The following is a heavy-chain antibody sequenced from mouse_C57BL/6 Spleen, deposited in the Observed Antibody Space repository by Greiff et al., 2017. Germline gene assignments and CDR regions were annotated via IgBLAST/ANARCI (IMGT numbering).Heavy chain of an antibody. CDR3: ARMKVIYYVYFDY. D-gene: IGHD2-1*01. J-gene: IGHJ2*01. Sequence: QVQLQQSGAELVKPGASVKMSCKASGYTFTSYCIPWVKQRPGQGLEWIGDIYPGSGSTNYNEKFKSKATLTADTSSSTAYMQLSSLTSEDSAVYYCARMKVIYYVYFDYWGQGTTLTVSS. CDR2: IYPGSGST. CDR1: GYTFTSYC. V-gene: IGHV1-55*01.